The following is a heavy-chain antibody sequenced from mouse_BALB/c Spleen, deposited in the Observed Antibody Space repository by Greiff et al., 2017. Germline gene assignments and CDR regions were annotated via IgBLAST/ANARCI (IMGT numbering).Heavy chain of an antibody. CDR2: IDPANGNT. Sequence: EVQLQQSGAELVKPGASVKLSCTASGFNFTDTYMHWVKQRPEQGLEWIGRIDPANGNTKYDPKFQGKATITADTSSNTAYLQLSSLTSEDTAVCYCARIYGPWFAYGGQGTLVTVSA. CDR1: GFNFTDTY. V-gene: IGHV14-3*02. D-gene: IGHD1-2*01. J-gene: IGHJ3*01. CDR3: ARIYGPWFAY.